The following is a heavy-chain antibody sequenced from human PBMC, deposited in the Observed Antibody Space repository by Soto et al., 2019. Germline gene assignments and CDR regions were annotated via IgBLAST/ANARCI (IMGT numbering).Heavy chain of an antibody. Sequence: QVHLVQSGTEVKKPGSSVKVSCKASGGTFSSSGFSWVRQAPGQGLEWMGMIVPSLDTTNYAQKFQARVTMTADEVTSTAYMELRSLGAEDTAVYYCARWPQPRYTADPYAVDVWGQGTRVIVSS. CDR1: GGTFSSSG. CDR3: ARWPQPRYTADPYAVDV. J-gene: IGHJ6*02. D-gene: IGHD3-16*02. V-gene: IGHV1-69*11. CDR2: IVPSLDTT.